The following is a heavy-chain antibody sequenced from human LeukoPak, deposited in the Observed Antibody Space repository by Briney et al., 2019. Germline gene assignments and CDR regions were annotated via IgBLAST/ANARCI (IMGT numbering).Heavy chain of an antibody. D-gene: IGHD3-22*01. CDR3: ARGGPYYDSSRANDLNY. CDR2: INPNSGGT. J-gene: IGHJ4*02. CDR1: VYTFTDYY. V-gene: IGHV1-2*04. Sequence: ASVKDSRKASVYTFTDYYMQWVRPAPGQGVAWMGWINPNSGGTHYVQRFQGWVTMTRDTSISTAYMEPSRLTSDDTAVYYCARGGPYYDSSRANDLNYWGQGTLVTVSS.